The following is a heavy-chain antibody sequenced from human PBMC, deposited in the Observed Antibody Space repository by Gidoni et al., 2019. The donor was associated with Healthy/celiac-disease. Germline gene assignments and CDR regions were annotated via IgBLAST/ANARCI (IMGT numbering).Heavy chain of an antibody. CDR2: INPNTGGT. CDR1: GYTFTGYY. V-gene: IGHV1-2*02. Sequence: QVQLVQYGAEVKKPGGSVKVSCKASGYTFTGYYMHLVRQAPGQGLEWMGWINPNTGGTNYAQQFQGMVTMTRDTSISTAYMELSRLRSDDTAVYYCARGGSYYDYWGQGTLVTVSS. CDR3: ARGGSYYDY. J-gene: IGHJ4*02. D-gene: IGHD3-16*01.